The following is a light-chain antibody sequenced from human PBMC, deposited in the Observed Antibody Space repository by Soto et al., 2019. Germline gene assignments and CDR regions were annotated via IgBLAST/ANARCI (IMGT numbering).Light chain of an antibody. J-gene: IGKJ1*01. CDR1: QSVLYSSNNKNS. V-gene: IGKV4-1*01. Sequence: DIVMTQSPDSLAVSLGERATINCKSSQSVLYSSNNKNSVAWYQQKPGQPPQLLIYWASTRESGVPDRFSGSESGTDFSLTSSSVQAEDVAVYYCQQCYTTRWTFSQGTKVEIK. CDR3: QQCYTTRWT. CDR2: WAS.